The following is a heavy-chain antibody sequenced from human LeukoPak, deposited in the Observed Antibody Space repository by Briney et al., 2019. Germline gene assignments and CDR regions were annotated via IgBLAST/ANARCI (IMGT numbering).Heavy chain of an antibody. J-gene: IGHJ6*02. D-gene: IGHD2-2*01. V-gene: IGHV3-7*01. Sequence: GGSLRLSCAASEFTFSSYWMSWFRQAPGKGLEWVANIKENGSDKYYLDSVKGRFTISRDNAKNSLYLQMNSLRAEDTAVYYCARASRGYCSSTWGQGTTVTVSS. CDR1: EFTFSSYW. CDR2: IKENGSDK. CDR3: ARASRGYCSST.